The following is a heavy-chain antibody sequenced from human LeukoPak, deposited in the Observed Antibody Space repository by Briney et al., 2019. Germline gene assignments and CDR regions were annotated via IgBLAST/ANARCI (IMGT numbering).Heavy chain of an antibody. CDR2: IYYTGNT. Sequence: KPSETLSLTCTVSGVSISSSNSYWGWIRQPPGKGLEWIGSIYYTGNTYYNASLKSRVTISIDTSKNQISLRLTSVTATDTAIYYCARQTGSGLFILPGGQGTLVTVCS. CDR1: GVSISSSNSY. CDR3: ARQTGSGLFILP. V-gene: IGHV4-39*01. J-gene: IGHJ4*02. D-gene: IGHD3/OR15-3a*01.